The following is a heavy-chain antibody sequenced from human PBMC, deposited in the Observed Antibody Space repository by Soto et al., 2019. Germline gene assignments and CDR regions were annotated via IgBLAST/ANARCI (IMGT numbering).Heavy chain of an antibody. CDR1: GCSISIGGYY. D-gene: IGHD6-13*01. CDR3: ARVKQQLYYYYYGMDV. CDR2: IYYSGST. Sequence: PSETLSLTCTVSGCSISIGGYYWSWIRQHPGKGLEWIGYIYYSGSTYYNPSLKSRVTISVDTSKNQFSLKLSSVTAADTAVYYCARVKQQLYYYYYGMDVWGQGTTVTVSS. V-gene: IGHV4-31*03. J-gene: IGHJ6*02.